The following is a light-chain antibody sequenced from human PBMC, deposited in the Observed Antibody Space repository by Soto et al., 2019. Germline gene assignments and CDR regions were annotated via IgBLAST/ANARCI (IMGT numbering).Light chain of an antibody. CDR2: GAS. Sequence: EIVLTQSPVTLSLSRWERVTLSCRASQRISPTFLAWYQQKPGQAPRLLIYGASSRATGIPDRFSGTGYETDFNLTISRLETEDFAVYYCQQYDNSPITFGQGTRLEIK. CDR3: QQYDNSPIT. CDR1: QRISPTF. J-gene: IGKJ5*01. V-gene: IGKV3-20*01.